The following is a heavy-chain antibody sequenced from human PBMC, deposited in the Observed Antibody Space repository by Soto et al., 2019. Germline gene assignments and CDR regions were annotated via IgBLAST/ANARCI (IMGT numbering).Heavy chain of an antibody. CDR1: GFTFSGYA. D-gene: IGHD3-9*01. CDR3: AKDVHYDILTGIEYFHH. CDR2: ISGSAAST. Sequence: EVQLLGSGGGLVQPGGSLRLSCAASGFTFSGYAMSWVRQAPGKGLEWVSGISGSAASTNYADSGKGRFTISRDNSKSTLYLQMNSLRAEDTAVYYCAKDVHYDILTGIEYFHHWAQGTLVTVSS. V-gene: IGHV3-23*01. J-gene: IGHJ1*01.